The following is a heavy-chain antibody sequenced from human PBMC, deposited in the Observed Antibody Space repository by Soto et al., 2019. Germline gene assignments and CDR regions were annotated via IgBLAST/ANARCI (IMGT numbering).Heavy chain of an antibody. D-gene: IGHD5-18*01. CDR3: AKDVNAAMVTGAYFYYGMDV. CDR1: GFTFNNYA. Sequence: EVQLLESGGGLEQPGGSLRLSCAASGFTFNNYAMSWVRQAPGKGLEWVSTISGSGGSTYYADSVKGRFTISRDNSKNTLYLQMNSRRAEDTAVYYCAKDVNAAMVTGAYFYYGMDVWGQGTTVTVSS. CDR2: ISGSGGST. J-gene: IGHJ6*02. V-gene: IGHV3-23*01.